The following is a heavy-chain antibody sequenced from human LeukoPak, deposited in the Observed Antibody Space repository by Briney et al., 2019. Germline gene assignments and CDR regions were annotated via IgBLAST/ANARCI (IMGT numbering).Heavy chain of an antibody. Sequence: GRSLRLSCTAYGFTFGDYAMSWFRQAPGKGLEWVGFVRSTSYGGATDYAASVKGRFTSSRDDPKSIAYLLMNSLKTEDTAVYYCTRLRQDCSRNSCYYYFYYYYMDVWGKGTTVTVSS. J-gene: IGHJ6*03. CDR1: GFTFGDYA. V-gene: IGHV3-49*03. D-gene: IGHD2-2*01. CDR3: TRLRQDCSRNSCYYYFYYYYMDV. CDR2: VRSTSYGGAT.